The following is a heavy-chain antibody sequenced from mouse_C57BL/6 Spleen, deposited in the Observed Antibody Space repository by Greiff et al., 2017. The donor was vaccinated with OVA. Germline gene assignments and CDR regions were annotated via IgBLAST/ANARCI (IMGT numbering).Heavy chain of an antibody. CDR2: IDPSDSYT. CDR3: ARSTVVARGYFDV. J-gene: IGHJ1*03. Sequence: QVQLQQPGAELVLPGASVQLSCKASGYTFTSYWMHWVKQRPGQGLEWIGEIDPSDSYTNYNQKFKGKSTLTVDKSSSTAYMQLSSLTSEDSAVYYCARSTVVARGYFDVWGTGTTVTVSS. D-gene: IGHD1-1*01. V-gene: IGHV1-69*01. CDR1: GYTFTSYW.